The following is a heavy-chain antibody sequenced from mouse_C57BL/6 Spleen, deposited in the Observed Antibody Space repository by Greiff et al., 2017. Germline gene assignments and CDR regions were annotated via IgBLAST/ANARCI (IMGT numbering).Heavy chain of an antibody. Sequence: EVKVEESGGGLVKPGGSLKLSCAASGFTFSDYGMHWVRQAPEKGLEWVAYISSGSSTIYYADTVKGRFTISRDNAKNTLFLQMTSLRSEDTAMYYCARGDGPYYYAMDYWGQGTSVTVSS. CDR2: ISSGSSTI. J-gene: IGHJ4*01. CDR3: ARGDGPYYYAMDY. CDR1: GFTFSDYG. V-gene: IGHV5-17*01. D-gene: IGHD1-2*01.